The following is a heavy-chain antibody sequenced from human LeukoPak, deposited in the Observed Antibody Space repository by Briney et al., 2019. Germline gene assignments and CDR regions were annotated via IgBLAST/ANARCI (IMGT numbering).Heavy chain of an antibody. CDR2: IWYDGSNK. D-gene: IGHD5-18*01. CDR1: GFTFSSYG. Sequence: QTGGSLRLSCAASGFTFSSYGMHWVRQAPGKGLEWVAVIWYDGSNKYYADSVKGRFTISRDNSKNTLYLQMNSLRAEDTAVYYCAREDALNWIQLWFCGTPRGMDVWGQGTTVTVSS. J-gene: IGHJ6*02. CDR3: AREDALNWIQLWFCGTPRGMDV. V-gene: IGHV3-33*01.